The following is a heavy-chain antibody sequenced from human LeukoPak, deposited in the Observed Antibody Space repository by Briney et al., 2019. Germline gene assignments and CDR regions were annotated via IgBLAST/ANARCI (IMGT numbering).Heavy chain of an antibody. Sequence: SETLSLTCTVSGGSISSSSYYWGWIRQPPGKGLEWIGSIYYSGSTYYNPSLKSRVTISVDTSKNQFSLKLGSVTAADTAVYYCARDEHIVVVTAIPIGANWFDPWGQGTLVTVSS. CDR3: ARDEHIVVVTAIPIGANWFDP. V-gene: IGHV4-39*07. J-gene: IGHJ5*02. CDR2: IYYSGST. CDR1: GGSISSSSYY. D-gene: IGHD2-21*02.